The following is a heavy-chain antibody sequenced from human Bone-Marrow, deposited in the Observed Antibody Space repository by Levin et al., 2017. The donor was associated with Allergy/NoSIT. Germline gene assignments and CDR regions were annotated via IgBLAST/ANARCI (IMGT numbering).Heavy chain of an antibody. CDR1: GFIFADYA. Sequence: GGSLRLSCRISGFIFADYAMNWVRQAPGRGLEWVSSISSSGTDMYNADSVKGRFTISRDNAKNSLNLQMSSLRAEDTAVYYCARGIIGDVRVAHKEAFDIWGQGTMVTVSS. D-gene: IGHD2/OR15-2a*01. J-gene: IGHJ3*02. CDR2: ISSSGTDM. V-gene: IGHV3-21*01. CDR3: ARGIIGDVRVAHKEAFDI.